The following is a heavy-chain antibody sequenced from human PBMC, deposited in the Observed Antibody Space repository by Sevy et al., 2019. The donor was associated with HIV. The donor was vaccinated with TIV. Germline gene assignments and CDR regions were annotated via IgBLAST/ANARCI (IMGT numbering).Heavy chain of an antibody. CDR2: IRSDGTNQ. D-gene: IGHD5-12*01. CDR1: RFTFSIYG. J-gene: IGHJ6*02. CDR3: AQDGGSMATISNFYYYGIDV. Sequence: GGSLRLSCAASRFTFSIYGMHWVRQAPGKGLEWVSFIRSDGTNQYYADSVKGRFTISRDTSKNTVFLQMSSLSAEDTAVYYCAQDGGSMATISNFYYYGIDVWGQGITVTVSS. V-gene: IGHV3-30*02.